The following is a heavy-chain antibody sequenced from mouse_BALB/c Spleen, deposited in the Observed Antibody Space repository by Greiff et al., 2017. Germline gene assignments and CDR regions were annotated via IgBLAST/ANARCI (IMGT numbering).Heavy chain of an antibody. Sequence: QVQLQQSGAELARPGASVKLSCKASGYTFTDYYINWVKQRTGQGLEWIGEIYPGSGNTYYNEKFKGKATLTADKSSSTAYMQLSSLTSEDSAVYFCARDYRYDYFDYWGQGTTLTVSS. V-gene: IGHV1-77*01. CDR1: GYTFTDYY. CDR3: ARDYRYDYFDY. D-gene: IGHD2-14*01. J-gene: IGHJ2*01. CDR2: IYPGSGNT.